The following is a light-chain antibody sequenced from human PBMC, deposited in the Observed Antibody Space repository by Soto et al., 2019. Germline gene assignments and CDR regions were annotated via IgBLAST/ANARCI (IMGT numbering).Light chain of an antibody. V-gene: IGKV1-5*03. CDR2: RAS. CDR1: QLINTW. CDR3: QQYETYSGT. J-gene: IGKJ3*01. Sequence: DIQMTQSPSTLSASVGDRVTITCRASQLINTWLAWYQQKPGKAPKLLIYRASNLVSGVPSRFSGSGSGTECTLTISSLQPDDFSIYYCQQYETYSGTFGPGTKVDL.